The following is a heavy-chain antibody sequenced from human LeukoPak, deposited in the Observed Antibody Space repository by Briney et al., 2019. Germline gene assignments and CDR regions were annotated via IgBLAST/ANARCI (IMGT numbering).Heavy chain of an antibody. J-gene: IGHJ4*02. CDR3: ARAPYYYDSSGRQKDY. V-gene: IGHV4-59*01. Sequence: PSETLSLTCTVSGGSFSSYYWSWIRQPPGKGLEWIGYIYYSGSTNYNPSLKSRVTISVDTSKNQFSLKLSSVTAADTAVYYCARAPYYYDSSGRQKDYWGQGTLVTVSS. D-gene: IGHD3-22*01. CDR1: GGSFSSYY. CDR2: IYYSGST.